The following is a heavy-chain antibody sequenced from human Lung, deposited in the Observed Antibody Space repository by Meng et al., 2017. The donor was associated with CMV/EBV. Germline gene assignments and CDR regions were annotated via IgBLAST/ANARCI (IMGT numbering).Heavy chain of an antibody. J-gene: IGHJ5*02. Sequence: FTFSVATMQWVRQASGRGLEWVGRIRTRTNNYATAYAASVKGRFTFSRDDSKNTAYLQMNSLKTEDTAVYYCTSRLFYGSGGPSFDPWGQGTLVTVPQ. CDR2: IRTRTNNYAT. CDR3: TSRLFYGSGGPSFDP. D-gene: IGHD3-10*01. CDR1: FTFSVAT. V-gene: IGHV3-73*01.